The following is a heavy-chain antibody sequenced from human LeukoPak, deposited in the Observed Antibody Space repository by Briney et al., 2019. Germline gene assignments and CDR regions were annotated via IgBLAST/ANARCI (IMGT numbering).Heavy chain of an antibody. CDR3: ARDRIGYSYGYGAFDI. Sequence: GGSLRLSCAASGFTFSSYSMNWVRQAPGKGLEWVSSISSSSSYIYYADSVKGRFTISRDNAKNSLYLQMNSLRAEDTAVYYCARDRIGYSYGYGAFDIWGQGTMVTVSS. V-gene: IGHV3-21*01. J-gene: IGHJ3*02. D-gene: IGHD5-18*01. CDR2: ISSSSSYI. CDR1: GFTFSSYS.